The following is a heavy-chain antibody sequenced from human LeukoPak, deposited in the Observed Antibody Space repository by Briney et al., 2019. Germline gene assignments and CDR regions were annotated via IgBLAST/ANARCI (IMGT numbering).Heavy chain of an antibody. CDR3: ARDLEVAAAGTGLVFY. Sequence: GASVKVSCKASGYTFTSYYMHWVRQAPGQGLEWMGIINPSGGSTSYAQKFQGRVTMTRDTSTSTDYMELSSLRSEDTAVYYCARDLEVAAAGTGLVFYWGQGTLVTVSS. CDR1: GYTFTSYY. CDR2: INPSGGST. V-gene: IGHV1-46*01. D-gene: IGHD6-13*01. J-gene: IGHJ4*02.